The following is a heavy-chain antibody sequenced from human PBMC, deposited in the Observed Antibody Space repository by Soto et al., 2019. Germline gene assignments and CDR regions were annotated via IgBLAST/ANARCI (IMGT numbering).Heavy chain of an antibody. D-gene: IGHD3-22*01. V-gene: IGHV3-33*01. CDR1: GFTFSSYG. CDR2: IWYDGSNK. Sequence: GGSLRLSCAASGFTFSSYGMHWVRQAPGKGLEWVAVIWYDGSNKYYADSVKGRFTISRDNSKNTLYLQMNSLRAEDTAVYYCARDYYDSSGPHHAFDIWGQGTMVTVSS. J-gene: IGHJ3*02. CDR3: ARDYYDSSGPHHAFDI.